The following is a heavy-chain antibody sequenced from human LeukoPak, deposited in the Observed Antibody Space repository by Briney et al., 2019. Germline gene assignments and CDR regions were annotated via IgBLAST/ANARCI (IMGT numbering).Heavy chain of an antibody. CDR2: IRYDGNSN. V-gene: IGHV3-30*02. CDR1: GFTFRSYG. CDR3: AKEEVISGNHGVYFDY. Sequence: PGGSLRLSCAASGFTFRSYGMHWVRQAPGKGLEWVAFIRYDGNSNYYADSVKGRFTISRDNSRSTLYLQMNSLRAEDTAVNYCAKEEVISGNHGVYFDYWGQGTLVTVSS. J-gene: IGHJ4*02. D-gene: IGHD3-22*01.